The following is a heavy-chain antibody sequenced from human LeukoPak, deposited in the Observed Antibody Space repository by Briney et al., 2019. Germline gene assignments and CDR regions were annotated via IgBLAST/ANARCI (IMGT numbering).Heavy chain of an antibody. CDR2: ISGSGGST. V-gene: IGHV3-23*01. J-gene: IGHJ4*02. CDR1: GFTFSSYA. Sequence: PGGSLRLSCAASGFTFSSYAMGWVRQAPGKGLEWVSGISGSGGSTYYADSVKGRFTISRDNSKNTLYLQMNSLRAEDTAVYYCAREEGPYVVSSTYFDYWGQGTLVTVSS. D-gene: IGHD2-2*01. CDR3: AREEGPYVVSSTYFDY.